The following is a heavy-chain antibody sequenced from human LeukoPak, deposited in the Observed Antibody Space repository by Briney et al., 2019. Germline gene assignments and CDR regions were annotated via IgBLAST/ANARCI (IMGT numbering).Heavy chain of an antibody. V-gene: IGHV1-24*01. CDR3: ATAEQLV. CDR2: LHPEDREV. CDR1: GDTLTEIS. D-gene: IGHD6-6*01. J-gene: IGHJ4*02. Sequence: ASVKVSCRVSGDTLTEISIHWVRQTPGKGLEWMGGLHPEDREVIYAQKFQGRVTTTEDSSTDTAYMDLRSLRSEDTAVYYCATAEQLVWGQGTLVTVSS.